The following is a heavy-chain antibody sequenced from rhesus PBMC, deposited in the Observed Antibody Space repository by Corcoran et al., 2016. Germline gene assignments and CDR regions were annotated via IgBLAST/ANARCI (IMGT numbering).Heavy chain of an antibody. J-gene: IGHJ4*01. CDR2: LYGSVGAT. D-gene: IGHD6-25*01. Sequence: QVQLQESGPGLVKPSETLSLTCAVSGGSISDDYYCSWIRQPPGKGLEWIGYLYGSVGATNYNPSLKNQVTISIDTSKTQFSLKLSSVTAADTAVYYCASGYSGSQRFDYWGQGVLVTVSS. CDR1: GGSISDDYY. V-gene: IGHV4-106*01. CDR3: ASGYSGSQRFDY.